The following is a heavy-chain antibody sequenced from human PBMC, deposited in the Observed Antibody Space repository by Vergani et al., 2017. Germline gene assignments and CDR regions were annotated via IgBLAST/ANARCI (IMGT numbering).Heavy chain of an antibody. D-gene: IGHD1-26*01. CDR3: AREEGGAFDY. CDR1: GFTFSSYW. CDR2: IKQDGSEK. V-gene: IGHV3-7*01. Sequence: EVQLVESGGGLVQPGGSLRLSCAASGFTFSSYWKSWVRQAPGKGLEWVANIKQDGSEKYYVDSVKGRFTISRDNAKNSLYLQMNSLRAEDTAVYYCAREEGGAFDYWGQGTLVTVSS. J-gene: IGHJ4*02.